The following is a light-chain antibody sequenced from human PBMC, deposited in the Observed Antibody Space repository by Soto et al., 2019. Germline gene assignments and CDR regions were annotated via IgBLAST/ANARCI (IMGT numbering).Light chain of an antibody. V-gene: IGLV1-40*01. CDR3: QSYDSSLSGAV. CDR2: GNS. CDR1: SSNIGAGYD. Sequence: QSVLTQPPSVSWAPGQRVTISCTGSSSNIGAGYDVHWYQQLPGTAPKLPIYGNSNRPSGVPDRFSGCKSGTSATLAISGVQAEDEADYYCQSYDSSLSGAVFGGGTELAVL. J-gene: IGLJ3*02.